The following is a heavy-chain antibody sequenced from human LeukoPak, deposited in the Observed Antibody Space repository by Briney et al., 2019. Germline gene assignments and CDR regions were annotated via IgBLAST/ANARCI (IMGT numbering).Heavy chain of an antibody. CDR3: ATSDGYSSSWYARN. D-gene: IGHD6-13*01. CDR1: GFTFSSYG. CDR2: IRYDGSNK. J-gene: IGHJ4*02. V-gene: IGHV3-30*02. Sequence: PGGSLRLSCAASGFTFSSYGMHWVRQAPGKGLEWVAFIRYDGSNKYYADSVKGRFTISRDNSKNTLYLQMNSLRAEDTAVYYCATSDGYSSSWYARNWGQGTLVTVSS.